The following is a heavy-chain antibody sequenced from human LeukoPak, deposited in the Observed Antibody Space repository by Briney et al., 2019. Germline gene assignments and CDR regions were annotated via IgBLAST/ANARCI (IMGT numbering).Heavy chain of an antibody. Sequence: PGGSLRLSCAASEFTVDNNYMTWVRQAPGRGLEWVSMIYSGGNTYYTDSVKGRFTISRDNSRNTLYLQMNSLRVDDTAVYYCAAYGLGSFTYGMDVWGQGTTVTVSS. D-gene: IGHD3-10*01. CDR1: EFTVDNNY. CDR2: IYSGGNT. J-gene: IGHJ6*02. V-gene: IGHV3-53*01. CDR3: AAYGLGSFTYGMDV.